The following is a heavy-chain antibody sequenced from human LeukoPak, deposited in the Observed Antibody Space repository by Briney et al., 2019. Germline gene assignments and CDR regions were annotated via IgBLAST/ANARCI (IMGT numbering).Heavy chain of an antibody. CDR2: ISSSSFNI. V-gene: IGHV3-48*04. CDR1: EFTIVRYA. Sequence: GGSLRLSGAASEFTIVRYAMNWVRQAPGKGLEWVSFISSSSFNICYAASVKGRFTISRDNSKHSLYLQMDSLRVEDTAVYYCVRDPAYGSGWYYYMDVWGKGTTVTVSS. CDR3: VRDPAYGSGWYYYMDV. D-gene: IGHD6-13*01. J-gene: IGHJ6*03.